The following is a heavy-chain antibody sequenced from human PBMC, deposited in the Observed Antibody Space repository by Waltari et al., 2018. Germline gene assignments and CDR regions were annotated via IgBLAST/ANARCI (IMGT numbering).Heavy chain of an antibody. D-gene: IGHD3-16*01. CDR3: ARGQSGGVFDY. J-gene: IGHJ4*02. CDR2: IYTSGST. CDR1: GGPIRSYY. V-gene: IGHV4-4*09. Sequence: QVQLQESAPGLVMPSETLSPPCTASGGPIRSYYWSWIRQPPGKGLEWIGYIYTSGSTNYNPSLKSRVTISVDTSKNQFSLKLSSVTAADTAVYYCARGQSGGVFDYWGQGTLVTVSS.